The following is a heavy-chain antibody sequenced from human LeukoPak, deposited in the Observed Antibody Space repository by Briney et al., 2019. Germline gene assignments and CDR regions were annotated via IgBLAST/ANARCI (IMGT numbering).Heavy chain of an antibody. J-gene: IGHJ4*02. CDR2: IKQDGSEK. D-gene: IGHD3-9*01. V-gene: IGHV3-7*01. CDR3: ARGGGGYFDWLFVFDY. Sequence: PGGSLRLSCAASGFTFSSSWMSWVRQAPGKGLEWVANIKQDGSEKYYVDSVKGRFTISRDNAKNSLYLQMNSLRAEDTAVYYCARGGGGYFDWLFVFDYWGQGTLVTVSS. CDR1: GFTFSSSW.